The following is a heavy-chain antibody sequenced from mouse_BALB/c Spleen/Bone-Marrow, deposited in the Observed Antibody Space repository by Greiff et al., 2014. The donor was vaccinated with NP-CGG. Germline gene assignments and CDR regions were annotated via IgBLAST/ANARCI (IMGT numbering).Heavy chain of an antibody. CDR2: IDPSYGGT. V-gene: IGHV1-39*01. D-gene: IGHD2-3*01. Sequence: LMESGPELEKPGASVKMSCKASGYSFTDYNMNWVKQSNGKSLEWIGNIDPSYGGTTYNQKFKGKATLTVDKSSSTVYMQLKSLTSEDSAVYYCARGHDGYRTWFAYWGQGTLVTVSA. J-gene: IGHJ3*01. CDR3: ARGHDGYRTWFAY. CDR1: GYSFTDYN.